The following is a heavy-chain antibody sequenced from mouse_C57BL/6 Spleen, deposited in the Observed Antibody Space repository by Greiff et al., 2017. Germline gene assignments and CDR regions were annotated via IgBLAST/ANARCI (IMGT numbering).Heavy chain of an antibody. CDR3: ASLYSNYGY. V-gene: IGHV1-26*01. CDR2: INPNNGGT. J-gene: IGHJ2*01. Sequence: VQLQQSGPELVKPGASVKISCKASGYTFTDYYMNWVKQSHGKSLEWIGDINPNNGGTSYNQKFKGKATLTVDKSSSTAYMELRSLTSEDSAVYYCASLYSNYGYWGQGTTLTVSS. D-gene: IGHD2-5*01. CDR1: GYTFTDYY.